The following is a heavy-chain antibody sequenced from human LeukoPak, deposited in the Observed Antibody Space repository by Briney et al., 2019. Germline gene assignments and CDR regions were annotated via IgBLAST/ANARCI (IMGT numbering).Heavy chain of an antibody. CDR1: GFTFSSYG. CDR3: AKVAGTGTSKYFDY. CDR2: IRYDGTNK. D-gene: IGHD6-13*01. V-gene: IGHV3-30*02. J-gene: IGHJ4*02. Sequence: GGSLRLSCAASGFTFSSYGMHWVRQAPVKGLEWVSFIRYDGTNKYYADSVKGRFTISRDNSKNTLYLQMNSLRAEDTAVYYCAKVAGTGTSKYFDYWGQGTLVTVSS.